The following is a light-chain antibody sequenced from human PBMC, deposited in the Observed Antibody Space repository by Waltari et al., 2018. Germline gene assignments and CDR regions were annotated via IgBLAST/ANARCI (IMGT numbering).Light chain of an antibody. Sequence: DIQMTQSPSTLSASVEDRVTITCRASQNINTWLAWHQQKPGKAPKLLIYKASSLESGVPSRFSGSGSGTEYTLTISSLQPDDFATYYCLQYNGEPRTFGQGTKVEVK. CDR3: LQYNGEPRT. J-gene: IGKJ1*01. V-gene: IGKV1-5*03. CDR1: QNINTW. CDR2: KAS.